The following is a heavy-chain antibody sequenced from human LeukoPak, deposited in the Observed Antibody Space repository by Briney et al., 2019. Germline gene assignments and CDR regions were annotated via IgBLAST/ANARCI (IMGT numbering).Heavy chain of an antibody. J-gene: IGHJ6*02. Sequence: GGSLRLSCAASGFTFSNYAMNWVRQAPGKGLEWVSYITNGGSTIHHADSVKGRFTISRDNAKKTLYLQMNSLRAEDTAVYYCARSIGLTGGGVDVWGQGTTVTVSS. CDR3: ARSIGLTGGGVDV. D-gene: IGHD3-9*01. CDR2: ITNGGSTI. CDR1: GFTFSNYA. V-gene: IGHV3-48*04.